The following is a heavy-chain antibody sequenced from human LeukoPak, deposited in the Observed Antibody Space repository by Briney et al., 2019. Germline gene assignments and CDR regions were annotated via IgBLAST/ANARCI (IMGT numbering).Heavy chain of an antibody. Sequence: ASVKVSCKASGYTFTNYAMNWVRQAPGQGLEWMGWIHPSTGNPTYAQGFTGRFVFSLDTSVSTTYLQISSLKAEDTAVYYCARDQGGYVYKGIDYWGQGTLVTVSS. J-gene: IGHJ4*02. CDR1: GYTFTNYA. V-gene: IGHV7-4-1*02. D-gene: IGHD5-12*01. CDR3: ARDQGGYVYKGIDY. CDR2: IHPSTGNP.